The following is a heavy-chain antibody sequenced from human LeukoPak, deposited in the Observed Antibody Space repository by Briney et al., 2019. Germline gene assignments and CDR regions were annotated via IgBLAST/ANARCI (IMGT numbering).Heavy chain of an antibody. CDR2: IYYSGST. V-gene: IGHV4-59*01. CDR1: GGSISSYY. J-gene: IGHJ4*02. CDR3: AREGYYYDSSGYYQYYFDY. Sequence: PSETLSLTCTVSGGSISSYYWSWIRQPPGKGLEWIGYIYYSGSTNYNPSLKSRVTISVDTSKNQFSLKPSSVTAADTAVYYCAREGYYYDSSGYYQYYFDYWGQGTLVTVSS. D-gene: IGHD3-22*01.